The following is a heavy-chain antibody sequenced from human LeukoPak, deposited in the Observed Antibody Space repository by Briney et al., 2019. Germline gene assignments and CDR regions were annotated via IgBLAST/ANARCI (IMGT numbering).Heavy chain of an antibody. CDR2: ISGDGDST. D-gene: IGHD6-13*01. J-gene: IGHJ4*02. CDR1: GFIFHDYA. V-gene: IGHV3-43*02. CDR3: AKDSLEAAGNFDC. Sequence: PGGSLRLSCAASGFIFHDYAIHWVRQAPGKGLEWVSLISGDGDSTYYADSVKGRFTMSRGNSRNSVYLQMNSLRSEDTALYYCAKDSLEAAGNFDCWGQGTLVTVSP.